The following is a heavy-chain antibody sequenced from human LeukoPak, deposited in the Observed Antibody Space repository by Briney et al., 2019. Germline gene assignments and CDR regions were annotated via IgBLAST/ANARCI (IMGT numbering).Heavy chain of an antibody. V-gene: IGHV3-7*05. D-gene: IGHD2/OR15-2a*01. J-gene: IGHJ4*02. Sequence: GGSLRLSCAASGFTFNTYWISWVRQAPGKGLEWLATINQDGSEKYYVDSVKGRFTNSRDNAKSLLYLQMNSLRAEDTAVYYCTTFYTRLTDYWGQGALVTVSS. CDR2: INQDGSEK. CDR3: TTFYTRLTDY. CDR1: GFTFNTYW.